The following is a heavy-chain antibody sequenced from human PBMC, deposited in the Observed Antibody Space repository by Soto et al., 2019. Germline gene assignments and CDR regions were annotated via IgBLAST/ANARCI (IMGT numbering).Heavy chain of an antibody. Sequence: SETLSLTCTVSGGSIGSGDYYWSWIRQPPGKGLEWIGYIYYSGSTYYNPSLKSRVTISVDTSKNQFSLKLSSVTAADTAVYYCARGAVVVPAAMPYNWFDPWGQGTLVTVSS. V-gene: IGHV4-30-4*01. CDR3: ARGAVVVPAAMPYNWFDP. CDR2: IYYSGST. D-gene: IGHD2-2*01. J-gene: IGHJ5*02. CDR1: GGSIGSGDYY.